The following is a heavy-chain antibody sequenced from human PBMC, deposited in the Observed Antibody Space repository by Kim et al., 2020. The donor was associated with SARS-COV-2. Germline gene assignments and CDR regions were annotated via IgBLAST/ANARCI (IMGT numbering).Heavy chain of an antibody. D-gene: IGHD2-21*02. Sequence: GGSLRLSCAASGFTFSSYWMHWVRQAPGKGLVWVSRINSDGSSTSYADSVKGRFTISRDNAKNTLYLQMNSLRAEDTAVYYCARVRTVVTPVYYYYYGMDVWGQGTTVTVSS. CDR1: GFTFSSYW. CDR3: ARVRTVVTPVYYYYYGMDV. J-gene: IGHJ6*02. V-gene: IGHV3-74*01. CDR2: INSDGSST.